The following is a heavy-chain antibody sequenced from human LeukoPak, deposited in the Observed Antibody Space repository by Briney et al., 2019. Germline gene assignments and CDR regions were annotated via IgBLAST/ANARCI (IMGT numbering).Heavy chain of an antibody. Sequence: GGSLRLSCAASGFTFDDYGMSWVRQAPGKGLEWVSGINWNGGSTGYADSVKGRFTISRDNAKSSLYLQMNSLRAEDTALYYCAREDGQLLWFGESNYYYMDVWGKGTTVTVSS. CDR1: GFTFDDYG. CDR3: AREDGQLLWFGESNYYYMDV. V-gene: IGHV3-20*04. D-gene: IGHD3-10*01. J-gene: IGHJ6*03. CDR2: INWNGGST.